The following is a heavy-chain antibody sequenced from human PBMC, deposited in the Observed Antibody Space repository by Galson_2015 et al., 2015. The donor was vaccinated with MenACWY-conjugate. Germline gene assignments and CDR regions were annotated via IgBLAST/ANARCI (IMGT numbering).Heavy chain of an antibody. J-gene: IGHJ6*03. CDR1: AFTFSNAY. CDR3: TTHKPDSWGGLLFHFYMDV. Sequence: SLRLSCAGSAFTFSNAYMSWVRQAPGKGLEWVGRIKSRTDGGKIDYAAPVKGRFTISRDDSENTLYLQMNSLKIEDTAVYYCTTHKPDSWGGLLFHFYMDVWGKGTTVTVSS. CDR2: IKSRTDGGKI. V-gene: IGHV3-15*01. D-gene: IGHD2-21*01.